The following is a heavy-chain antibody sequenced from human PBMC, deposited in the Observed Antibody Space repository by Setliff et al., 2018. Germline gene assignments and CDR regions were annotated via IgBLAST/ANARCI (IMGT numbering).Heavy chain of an antibody. J-gene: IGHJ6*02. CDR3: ANSRVTNFRGHLYLPRGLDV. V-gene: IGHV3-30*02. CDR2: IQHDGENK. CDR1: GFSFESHG. D-gene: IGHD3-16*01. Sequence: GGSLRLSCAASGFSFESHGMHWVRQAPGKGLEWVAFIQHDGENKFYADSVKGRLTVSRDNAKNTLYLEMDGLRPEYTAVYYCANSRVTNFRGHLYLPRGLDVWGQGTTVTVSS.